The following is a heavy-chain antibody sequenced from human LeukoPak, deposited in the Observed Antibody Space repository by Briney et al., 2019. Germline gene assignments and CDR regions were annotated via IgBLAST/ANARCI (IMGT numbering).Heavy chain of an antibody. J-gene: IGHJ6*03. CDR1: GFTFSTYA. D-gene: IGHD6-6*01. CDR3: AKQQGQLPYYYYYMDV. Sequence: GGSLRLSCAASGFTFSTYAMSWVRQAPGKGLEWVSVISGSGGSTYNADCVKGRFTISRDNSKNTLYLQMNSLRAEDTAVYYCAKQQGQLPYYYYYMDVWGKGTTVTVSS. V-gene: IGHV3-23*01. CDR2: ISGSGGST.